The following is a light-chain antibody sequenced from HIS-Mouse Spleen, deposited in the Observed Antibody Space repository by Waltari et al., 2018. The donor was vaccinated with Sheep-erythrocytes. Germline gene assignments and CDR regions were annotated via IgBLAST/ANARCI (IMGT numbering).Light chain of an antibody. CDR1: NLGDKS. CDR3: QAWDSSTAWNVV. Sequence: SYELTQPPSVSVSPGQTASIPCSGDNLGDKSAGWQQQKPGQSPVLVIYQDSKRPSGLPGRFSGSNSGNTATLTISGTQAMDEADYYCQAWDSSTAWNVVFGGGTKLTVL. CDR2: QDS. J-gene: IGLJ2*01. V-gene: IGLV3-1*01.